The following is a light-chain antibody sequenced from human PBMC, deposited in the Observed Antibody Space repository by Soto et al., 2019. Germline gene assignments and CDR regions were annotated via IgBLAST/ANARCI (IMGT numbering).Light chain of an antibody. J-gene: IGLJ1*01. Sequence: QSVLTPKPSVSGAPVQRVTISCTVSSSNIGAGFDVHWYQQLPGTAPKLLIYGNSNRPSGVPDRFSGSRSGTSASLAITGLQAEDEADYYCQSYDSSLTGSKVFGRGTKVTVL. CDR3: QSYDSSLTGSKV. CDR2: GNS. V-gene: IGLV1-40*01. CDR1: SSNIGAGFD.